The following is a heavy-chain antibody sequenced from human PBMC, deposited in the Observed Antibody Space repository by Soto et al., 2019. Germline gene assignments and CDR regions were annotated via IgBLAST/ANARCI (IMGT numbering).Heavy chain of an antibody. D-gene: IGHD6-6*01. Sequence: QLQLQESGPGLVKPSETLSLTCTVSGGSISSSSYYWGWIRQPPGKGLEWIGSIYYSGSTYYNPSLKSRVTISVDTSKNQFSLKLSSVTAADTAEYYCARHLIAARRVYYFDYWGQGTLVTVSS. CDR3: ARHLIAARRVYYFDY. J-gene: IGHJ4*02. V-gene: IGHV4-39*01. CDR1: GGSISSSSYY. CDR2: IYYSGST.